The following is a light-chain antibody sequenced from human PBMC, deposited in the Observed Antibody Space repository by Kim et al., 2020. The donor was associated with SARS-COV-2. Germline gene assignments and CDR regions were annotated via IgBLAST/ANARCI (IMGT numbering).Light chain of an antibody. Sequence: RVTVSCTGSSSNIGSGYDVHWYQQLPGTAPKLLIYGNRNRPSGVPDRFSGSKSGTSASLAITGLQAEDEADYYCQSYDSSLSGLYVFGTGTQLTVL. CDR1: SSNIGSGYD. V-gene: IGLV1-40*01. CDR3: QSYDSSLSGLYV. CDR2: GNR. J-gene: IGLJ1*01.